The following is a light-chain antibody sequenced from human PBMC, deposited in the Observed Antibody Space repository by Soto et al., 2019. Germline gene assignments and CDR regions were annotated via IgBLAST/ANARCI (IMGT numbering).Light chain of an antibody. V-gene: IGLV2-14*01. CDR1: SSDVGAYDY. CDR3: CSYAGNTTLV. J-gene: IGLJ3*02. Sequence: QSALTQAASVSGSPGQSITISCTGTSSDVGAYDYVTWYQQHPGKAPKVMIYKVSNRPSGVSNRFSGSKSGNTASLTISGLQAEDEADYYCCSYAGNTTLVFGGGTQLTVL. CDR2: KVS.